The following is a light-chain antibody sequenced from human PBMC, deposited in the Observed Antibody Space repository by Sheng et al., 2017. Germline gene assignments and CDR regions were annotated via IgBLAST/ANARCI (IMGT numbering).Light chain of an antibody. CDR3: QQYNNRPPWT. CDR2: GAS. V-gene: IGKV3-15*01. CDR1: QSVSFN. J-gene: IGKJ1*01. Sequence: EIVLTQSPGTLSLSPGERATLSCRASQSVSFNLAWYQQKPGQAPRLLIYGASTRATGIPARVSGSGSGTEFTLTISSLQSEDFAVYYCQQYNNRPPWTFGQGTKVEIK.